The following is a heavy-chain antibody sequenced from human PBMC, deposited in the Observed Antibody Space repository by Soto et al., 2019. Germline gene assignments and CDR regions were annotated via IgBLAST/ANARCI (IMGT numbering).Heavy chain of an antibody. CDR3: ARGLGVAKDVFDI. J-gene: IGHJ3*02. CDR2: IYTSGSP. V-gene: IGHV4-4*07. CDR1: GGSISTYY. Sequence: SETLSLTCTVSGGSISTYYCCWIRQPAGKGLEWIGRIYTSGSPNYNPFLKSRVTMSVDTFKNQFSLKLSSVTAADPAVYYCARGLGVAKDVFDIWGQGTMVTVSS. D-gene: IGHD5-12*01.